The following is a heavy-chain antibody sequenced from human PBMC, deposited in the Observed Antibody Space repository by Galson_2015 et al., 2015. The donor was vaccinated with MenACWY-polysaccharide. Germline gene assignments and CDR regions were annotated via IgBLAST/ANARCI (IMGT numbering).Heavy chain of an antibody. CDR2: IYHSGST. J-gene: IGHJ6*02. Sequence: ETLSLTCVVSGGSISSNNWWTWVRQPPGKGLEWIGEIYHSGSTNYNPSLKSRVTMSVDKSKNQFSLKLSSVTAADTAVYYCARNPPPPYYFYYALDVWGQGTTVTVSS. V-gene: IGHV4-4*02. CDR1: GGSISSNNW. CDR3: ARNPPPPYYFYYALDV.